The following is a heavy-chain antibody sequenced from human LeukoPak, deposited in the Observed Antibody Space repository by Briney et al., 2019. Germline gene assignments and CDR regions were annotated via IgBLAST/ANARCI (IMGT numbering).Heavy chain of an antibody. CDR3: ARSPHILTGENFDF. Sequence: ASVKVSCKASGYTFTSYDINWVRQATGQGLEWMGWMNPHSDNTGYAQKLQGRVTLTRDASISTAYMELSSLRSDDTAVYYCARSPHILTGENFDFWGQGTLVTVSS. J-gene: IGHJ4*02. V-gene: IGHV1-8*01. D-gene: IGHD3-9*01. CDR2: MNPHSDNT. CDR1: GYTFTSYD.